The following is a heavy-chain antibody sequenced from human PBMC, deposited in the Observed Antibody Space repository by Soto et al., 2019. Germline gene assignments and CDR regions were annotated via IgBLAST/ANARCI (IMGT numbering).Heavy chain of an antibody. D-gene: IGHD6-19*01. CDR1: GYSIRSSGW. CDR2: ITHGVST. Sequence: PSETLSLTCAVYGYSIRSSGWWGWIRQPPGKGLEWIGYITHGVSTNYNPSLKRRVTMSVDPSKNQFSLNLTSVTAVDTAVYYCARMAVTTFYYYAMDVWGQGTTVTVSS. J-gene: IGHJ6*02. V-gene: IGHV4-28*01. CDR3: ARMAVTTFYYYAMDV.